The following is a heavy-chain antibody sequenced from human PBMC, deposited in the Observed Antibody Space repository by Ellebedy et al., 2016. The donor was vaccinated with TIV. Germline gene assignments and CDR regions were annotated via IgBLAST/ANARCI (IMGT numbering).Heavy chain of an antibody. D-gene: IGHD3-22*01. Sequence: SGPTLVXPTQTLTLTCTFSGFSLSTSGMRVSWIRQPPGKALEWLARIDWDDDKFYRTSLKTRLTISKDTSKNQVVLTMTNMDPVDTATYYCAHRNYYNSSGYLDYWGQGTLVTVSS. CDR1: GFSLSTSGMR. CDR3: AHRNYYNSSGYLDY. J-gene: IGHJ4*02. V-gene: IGHV2-70*12. CDR2: IDWDDDK.